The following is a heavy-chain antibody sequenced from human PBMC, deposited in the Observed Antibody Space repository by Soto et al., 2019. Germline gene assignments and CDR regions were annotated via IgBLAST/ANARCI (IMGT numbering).Heavy chain of an antibody. CDR2: MSYDGSNE. Sequence: QVQVEESGGGVVQPGRSLRLSCAASGFTFRTYGMHWVRQAPGKGLEWVVVMSYDGSNEYYADSVKGRFTISRDNSKNTLYLQMSSLRTDDTAVYYCAKGAAAGTYYYGMDVWGQGTTVTVSS. CDR3: AKGAAAGTYYYGMDV. CDR1: GFTFRTYG. V-gene: IGHV3-30*18. D-gene: IGHD6-13*01. J-gene: IGHJ6*02.